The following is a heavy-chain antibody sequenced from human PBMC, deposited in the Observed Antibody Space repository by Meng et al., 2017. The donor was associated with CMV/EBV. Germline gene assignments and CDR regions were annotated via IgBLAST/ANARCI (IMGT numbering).Heavy chain of an antibody. J-gene: IGHJ4*02. CDR2: ISSSSSYI. CDR1: GFTFSSYS. CDR3: GFSSWYKGPSGY. D-gene: IGHD6-13*01. Sequence: LSLTCAASGFTFSSYSMNWVRQAPGKGLEWVSSISSSSSYIYYADSVKGRFTISRDNAKNSLYLQMNSLRAEDTAVYYCGFSSWYKGPSGYWGQGTLVTVSS. V-gene: IGHV3-21*01.